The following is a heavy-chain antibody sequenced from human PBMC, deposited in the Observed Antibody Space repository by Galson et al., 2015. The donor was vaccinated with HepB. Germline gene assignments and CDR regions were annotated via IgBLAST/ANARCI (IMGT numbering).Heavy chain of an antibody. V-gene: IGHV3-23*01. CDR3: AKSGYIVVVPAAKSGDAFDI. CDR1: GFTFSSYA. J-gene: IGHJ3*02. Sequence: SLRLSCAASGFTFSSYAMSWVRQAPGKGLEWVSAISGSGGSTYYADSVKGRFTISRDNSKNTLYLQMNSLRAEDTAVYYCAKSGYIVVVPAAKSGDAFDIWCQRTMVTVSS. CDR2: ISGSGGST. D-gene: IGHD2-2*01.